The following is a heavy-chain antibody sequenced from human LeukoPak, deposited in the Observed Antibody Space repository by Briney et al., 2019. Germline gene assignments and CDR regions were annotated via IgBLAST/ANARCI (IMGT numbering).Heavy chain of an antibody. V-gene: IGHV4-31*03. D-gene: IGHD4-23*01. CDR1: GGSISSGGYY. J-gene: IGHJ6*02. CDR2: IYYSGSA. CDR3: ARDAAAVVSPYYYGMDV. Sequence: PSETLSLTCTVSGGSISSGGYYWSWIRQHAGKGLEWIGYIYYSGSAYYNPSLKSRVTISVDTSKNQFSLKLSSVTAADTAVYYCARDAAAVVSPYYYGMDVWGQGTTVTVSS.